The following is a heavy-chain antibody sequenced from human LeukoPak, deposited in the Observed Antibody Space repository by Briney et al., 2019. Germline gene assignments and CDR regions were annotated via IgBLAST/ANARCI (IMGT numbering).Heavy chain of an antibody. CDR2: MNPNSGNT. Sequence: ASVKVSCKASGYTCTSYDINWVRQAPGQGLEWMGWMNPNSGNTGYAQKFQGRVTMTRNTSISTAYMELSSLRSEDTAVYYCARGFPNYYGSGSPWYWGQGTLVTVSS. J-gene: IGHJ4*02. D-gene: IGHD3-10*01. V-gene: IGHV1-8*01. CDR3: ARGFPNYYGSGSPWY. CDR1: GYTCTSYD.